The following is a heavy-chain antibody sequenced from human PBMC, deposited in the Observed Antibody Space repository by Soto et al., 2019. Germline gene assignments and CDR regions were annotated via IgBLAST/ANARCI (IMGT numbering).Heavy chain of an antibody. V-gene: IGHV3-33*01. CDR2: IWYDGSNK. D-gene: IGHD5-18*01. Sequence: QVQLVESGGGVVQPGRSLRLSCAASGFTFSSYGMHWVRQAPGKGLEWVALIWYDGSNKDYVDSVKGRFTISRDNSKNTLYLQMNSLRAEDTAVYYCAREKDTTMGTSFDNWGQGTLVTAFS. CDR1: GFTFSSYG. J-gene: IGHJ4*02. CDR3: AREKDTTMGTSFDN.